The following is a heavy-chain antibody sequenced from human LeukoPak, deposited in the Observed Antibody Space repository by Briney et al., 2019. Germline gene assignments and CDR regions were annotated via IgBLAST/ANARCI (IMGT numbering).Heavy chain of an antibody. J-gene: IGHJ4*02. Sequence: SETLSLTCTVSGDSINGLDLWSWVRQPPGKGLEWIGEMYLSGTTHSNPSVKSRVTISIDKSKNQFFLNLSSVTAADTAVYYCAGLVGRYSSGLYYYYFDYWGQGTLVTVSS. CDR3: AGLVGRYSSGLYYYYFDY. D-gene: IGHD3-22*01. CDR1: GDSINGLDL. V-gene: IGHV4-4*02. CDR2: MYLSGTT.